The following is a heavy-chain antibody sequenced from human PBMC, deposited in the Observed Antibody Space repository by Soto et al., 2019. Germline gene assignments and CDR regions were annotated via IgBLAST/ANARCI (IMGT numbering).Heavy chain of an antibody. CDR3: AKYSEAYPGYNGLDL. V-gene: IGHV3-23*01. CDR2: IAATSDAE. J-gene: IGHJ6*02. CDR1: GFPFSDSA. Sequence: EVRLLESGGALVPPGGSLRLCCVASGFPFSDSAMNWVRQAPGKGLEWVSIIAATSDAEYYAESGKGRFTSSRDNSKNTLYLQMNTLRAEDTATYSCAKYSEAYPGYNGLDLWGQGTTVIVSS. D-gene: IGHD1-26*01.